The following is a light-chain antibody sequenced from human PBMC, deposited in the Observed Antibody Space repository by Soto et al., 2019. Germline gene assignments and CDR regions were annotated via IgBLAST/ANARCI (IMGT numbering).Light chain of an antibody. CDR3: QQYGSSPRT. CDR2: GAS. CDR1: QSVTSSY. J-gene: IGKJ5*01. V-gene: IGKV3-20*01. Sequence: EIVLTQFPGTLSLSQGERATLSCRASQSVTSSYLAWYQQKAGRAPRVLIYGASNRATGIPDRFSGSGSGTDFTLTITRLEPEDFAVYYCQQYGSSPRTFGQGTRLEIK.